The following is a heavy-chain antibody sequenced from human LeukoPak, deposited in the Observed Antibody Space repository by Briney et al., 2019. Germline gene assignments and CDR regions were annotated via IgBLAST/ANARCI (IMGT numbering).Heavy chain of an antibody. J-gene: IGHJ6*03. Sequence: GRSLRLSCAASGFTFSSYGMHWVRQAPGKGLEWVAVISYDGSNKYYADSVKGRFTISRDNSKNTLYLQMNSLRAEDTAVYYCAKEDHSSGWYYPYYYYYYMDVWGKGTTVTISS. D-gene: IGHD6-19*01. V-gene: IGHV3-30*18. CDR1: GFTFSSYG. CDR3: AKEDHSSGWYYPYYYYYYMDV. CDR2: ISYDGSNK.